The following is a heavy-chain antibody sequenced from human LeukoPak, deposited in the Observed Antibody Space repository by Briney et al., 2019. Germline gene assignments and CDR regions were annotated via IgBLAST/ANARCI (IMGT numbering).Heavy chain of an antibody. CDR2: ISAYNGNT. J-gene: IGHJ4*02. D-gene: IGHD3-10*01. CDR3: ERGAGCYGSGSFDY. CDR1: GYTFTSYG. Sequence: ASVKVSCKASGYTFTSYGISWVRQAPGQGPEWMGWISAYNGNTNYAQKLQGRVTMTTDTSTSTAYMELRSLRSDDTEVYYCERGAGCYGSGSFDYWGQGTLVTVSS. V-gene: IGHV1-18*04.